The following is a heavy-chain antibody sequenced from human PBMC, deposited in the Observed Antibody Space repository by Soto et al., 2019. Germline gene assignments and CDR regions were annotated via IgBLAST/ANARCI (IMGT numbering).Heavy chain of an antibody. Sequence: EVQLVESGGDLVQPGGSLRLYCAASGFTFSSYWMHWVRQAPGKGLVWVSGIKSDGSGAIYEDSVKGRFTVTRDNAKNTLYVLMNILSTDDTAVYYCARGDGDYNDGNGYLGRHWGQGTRVTVSS. V-gene: IGHV3-74*01. CDR2: IKSDGSGA. D-gene: IGHD3-22*01. J-gene: IGHJ4*02. CDR3: ARGDGDYNDGNGYLGRH. CDR1: GFTFSSYW.